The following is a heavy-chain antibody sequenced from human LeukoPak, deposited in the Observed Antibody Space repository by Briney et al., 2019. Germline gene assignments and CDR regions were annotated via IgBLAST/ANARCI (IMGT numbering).Heavy chain of an antibody. CDR3: ARAVGGRYCSGGSCYSRTDYFDY. J-gene: IGHJ4*02. Sequence: SETLSLTCTVSGYSISSGYYWGWIRQPPGKGLEWIGSIYHSGSTYYNPSLKSRVTISVDTSKNQFSLKLSSVTAADTAVYYCARAVGGRYCSGGSCYSRTDYFDYWGQGTLVTVSS. CDR2: IYHSGST. CDR1: GYSISSGYY. V-gene: IGHV4-38-2*02. D-gene: IGHD2-15*01.